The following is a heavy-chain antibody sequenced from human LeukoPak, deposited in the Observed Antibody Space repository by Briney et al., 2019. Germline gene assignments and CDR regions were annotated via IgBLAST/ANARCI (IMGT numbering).Heavy chain of an antibody. J-gene: IGHJ2*01. CDR3: ARDPEHCSSTSCYVYWYFDL. CDR2: ISSSSSYI. V-gene: IGHV3-21*01. D-gene: IGHD2-2*01. CDR1: GFTFSSYS. Sequence: GSLTLSCADSGFTFSSYSMNWVRQAPGKGLEWVSSISSSSSYIYYADSVKGRFTISRDNAKNSPYLQMNSLRAEDTAVYYCARDPEHCSSTSCYVYWYFDLWGRGTLVTVSS.